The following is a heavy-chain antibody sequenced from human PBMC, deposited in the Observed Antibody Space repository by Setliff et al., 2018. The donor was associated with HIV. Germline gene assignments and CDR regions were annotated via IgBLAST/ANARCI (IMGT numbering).Heavy chain of an antibody. D-gene: IGHD3-10*02. J-gene: IGHJ6*03. CDR2: IYYSGST. CDR1: GGSISSYY. Sequence: SETLSLTCTVSGGSISSYYWSWIRQPPGKGLEWIGYIYYSGSTNYNPSLKSRVTISVDTSKNQFSLKLSSVTAADTAVYYCARGHMLITYYYYYYMDVWGKGTTVNVSS. CDR3: ARGHMLITYYYYYYMDV. V-gene: IGHV4-59*01.